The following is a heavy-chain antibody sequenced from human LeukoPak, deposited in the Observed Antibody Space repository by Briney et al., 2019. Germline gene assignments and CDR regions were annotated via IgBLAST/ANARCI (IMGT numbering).Heavy chain of an antibody. CDR2: ISSSGSTI. CDR1: GFTFSSYE. D-gene: IGHD2-2*01. J-gene: IGHJ5*02. Sequence: GGSLRLSCAASGFTFSSYEMNWVRQAPGKELEWVSYISSSGSTIYYADSVKGRFTISRDNAKNSLYLQMNSLRAEDTAVYYCASPRGCSSTSCPWGQGTLVTVSS. CDR3: ASPRGCSSTSCP. V-gene: IGHV3-48*03.